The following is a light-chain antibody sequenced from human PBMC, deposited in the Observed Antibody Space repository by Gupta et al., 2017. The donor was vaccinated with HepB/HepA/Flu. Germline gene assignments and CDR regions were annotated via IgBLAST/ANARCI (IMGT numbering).Light chain of an antibody. CDR2: EVN. V-gene: IGLV2-8*01. CDR1: SSDVGYYDS. Sequence: QSALTQPPSASGSPGQSVTISCTGTSSDVGYYDSVSWYQQHPGKGPKLMIYEVNKRPSGVPDRFSGSKSGNTASLTVSGLQAEDEADYYCSSYAGSNNLIFGGGTKLTVL. J-gene: IGLJ2*01. CDR3: SSYAGSNNLI.